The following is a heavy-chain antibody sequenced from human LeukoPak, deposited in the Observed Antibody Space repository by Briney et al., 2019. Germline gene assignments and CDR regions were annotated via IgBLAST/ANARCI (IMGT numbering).Heavy chain of an antibody. CDR2: IKQDGSEK. CDR3: ARGYSSGGP. CDR1: GFTVNNYW. J-gene: IGHJ5*02. Sequence: GGSLILSCGASGFTVNNYWMSWVRQATGKGLEWVANIKQDGSEKYYVDSVKGRFTISRDNAQNSLYLQMNSLRAEDTAVYYCARGYSSGGPWGQGTLVTVSS. D-gene: IGHD6-19*01. V-gene: IGHV3-7*01.